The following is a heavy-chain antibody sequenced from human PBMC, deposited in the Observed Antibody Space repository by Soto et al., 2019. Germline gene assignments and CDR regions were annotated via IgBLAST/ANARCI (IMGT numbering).Heavy chain of an antibody. J-gene: IGHJ5*02. CDR1: GFTFDDYA. CDR3: AHSNWFDP. V-gene: IGHV3-9*01. CDR2: ISWNSGNI. Sequence: GGSMRLSCAASGFTFDDYAMYWVRQVLGKGLEWVSSISWNSGNIGYADSVKGRFTITKDTSKNQVVLTMTNMDPVDTATYYCAHSNWFDPWGQGTLVTVSS.